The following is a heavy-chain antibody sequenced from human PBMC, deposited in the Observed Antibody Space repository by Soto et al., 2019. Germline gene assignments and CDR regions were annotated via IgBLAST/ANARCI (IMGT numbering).Heavy chain of an antibody. CDR3: ARHSHIAVAGQLDY. J-gene: IGHJ4*02. Sequence: SETLSLTCTVSGGSISSSSYYWGWIRQPPGKGLEWIGSIYYSGSTYYNPSLKSRVTISVDTSKNQFSLKLSSVTAADTAVYYCARHSHIAVAGQLDYWGQGTLVTVSS. CDR2: IYYSGST. V-gene: IGHV4-39*01. CDR1: GGSISSSSYY. D-gene: IGHD6-19*01.